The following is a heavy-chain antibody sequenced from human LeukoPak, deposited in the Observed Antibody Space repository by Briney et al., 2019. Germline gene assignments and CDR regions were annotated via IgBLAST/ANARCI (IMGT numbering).Heavy chain of an antibody. V-gene: IGHV3-23*01. CDR3: AKDAFSYNGVFDPSDI. CDR1: GFTFSSYS. D-gene: IGHD3-3*01. CDR2: TDGTGGDS. J-gene: IGHJ3*02. Sequence: GGSLRLSCAASGFTFSSYSMNWVRQAPGKRLEWVASTDGTGGDSYYADAVKGRFTISRDDSRDTLYLQMNSLKAEDTAVYYCAKDAFSYNGVFDPSDIWGQGTMVTVSS.